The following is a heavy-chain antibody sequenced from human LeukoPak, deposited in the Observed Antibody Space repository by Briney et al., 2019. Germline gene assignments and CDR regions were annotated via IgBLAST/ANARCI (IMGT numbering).Heavy chain of an antibody. Sequence: GGSLRLSCAASGFTFSNYAMSWVRQAPGKGLEWVSAISGSGGSTYYADSVKGRFTISRDNSKNTLYLQMNSLRAEDTAVYYCAKDRTCSGGSCYYGSLGYWGQGTLVTVSS. CDR2: ISGSGGST. CDR1: GFTFSNYA. J-gene: IGHJ4*02. D-gene: IGHD2-15*01. CDR3: AKDRTCSGGSCYYGSLGY. V-gene: IGHV3-23*01.